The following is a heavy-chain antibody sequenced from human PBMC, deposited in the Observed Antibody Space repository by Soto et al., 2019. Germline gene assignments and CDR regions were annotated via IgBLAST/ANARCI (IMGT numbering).Heavy chain of an antibody. CDR3: AVGPVEIRY. V-gene: IGHV1-24*01. Sequence: ASVKVSCKVSGYTLTELSMHWVRQAPGKGLEWMGGFDPEDGETIYAQKFQGRVTMTRDTSTSTVYMELSSLRSEDTAVYYCAVGPVEIRYWGQGTLVTVSS. J-gene: IGHJ4*02. CDR1: GYTLTELS. CDR2: FDPEDGET.